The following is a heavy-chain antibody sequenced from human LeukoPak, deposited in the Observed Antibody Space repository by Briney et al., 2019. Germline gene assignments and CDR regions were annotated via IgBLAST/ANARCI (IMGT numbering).Heavy chain of an antibody. Sequence: GGSLRLSCAASGFTFDDYAMHWVRQTPGKGLEWVSGISWNSGSIGYADSVKGRFTISRDNAKNSLYLQMNSLRAEDTAVYYCARDLEMAAFDYWGQGTLVTVSS. D-gene: IGHD5-24*01. CDR3: ARDLEMAAFDY. CDR1: GFTFDDYA. J-gene: IGHJ4*02. CDR2: ISWNSGSI. V-gene: IGHV3-9*01.